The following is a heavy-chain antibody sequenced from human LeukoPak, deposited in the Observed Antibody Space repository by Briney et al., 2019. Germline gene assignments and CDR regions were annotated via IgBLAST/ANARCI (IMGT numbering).Heavy chain of an antibody. CDR2: IYNDGGKR. V-gene: IGHV3-33*06. J-gene: IGHJ5*02. CDR1: GFTFSDYG. Sequence: GGSLRLSCAAPGFTFSDYGMHWVRQAPGKGLEGVAVIYNDGGKRYYADSVKGRFTISRDNSKSTLYLQMDSLRDDDTALYYCAKDASGSYSSLFDPWGQGTVVIVSS. CDR3: AKDASGSYSSLFDP. D-gene: IGHD6-19*01.